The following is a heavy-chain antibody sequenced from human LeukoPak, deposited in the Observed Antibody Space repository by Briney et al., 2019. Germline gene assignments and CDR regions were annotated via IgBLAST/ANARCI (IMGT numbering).Heavy chain of an antibody. CDR3: ARTAPDYGSGSQPAYYYYYMDV. Sequence: MASETLSLTCTVSGGSISSYYWSWIRQPPGKGLEWIGYIYYSGSTNYNPSLKSRVTISVDTSKNQFSLKLSSVTAADTAVYYCARTAPDYGSGSQPAYYYYYMDVWGKGTTVTISS. CDR1: GGSISSYY. V-gene: IGHV4-59*12. CDR2: IYYSGST. J-gene: IGHJ6*03. D-gene: IGHD3-10*01.